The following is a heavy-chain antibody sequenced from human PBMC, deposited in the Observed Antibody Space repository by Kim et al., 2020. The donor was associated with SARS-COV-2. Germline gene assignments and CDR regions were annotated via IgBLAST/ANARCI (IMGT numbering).Heavy chain of an antibody. D-gene: IGHD2-2*01. V-gene: IGHV4-39*07. J-gene: IGHJ4*02. Sequence: TPALKSRVTISVDMSKTKFSLKLSSVTAADTAVYYCARVPQSSLDSSFASWGQGTLVTVSS. CDR3: ARVPQSSLDSSFAS.